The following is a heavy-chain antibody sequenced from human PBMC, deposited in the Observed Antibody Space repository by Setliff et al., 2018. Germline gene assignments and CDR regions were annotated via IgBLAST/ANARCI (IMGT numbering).Heavy chain of an antibody. Sequence: GGSLRLSCAASGFTFRGFAMHWVRQAPGKGLEWVAFIRHDESDIYYTHSLKGRFTVSRDNSNKTLYLQMNILRPEDTALYYCVRDSSADYYDNDYFKYWGQGALVTVSS. J-gene: IGHJ1*01. V-gene: IGHV3-30*02. CDR2: IRHDESDI. D-gene: IGHD2-21*02. CDR1: GFTFRGFA. CDR3: VRDSSADYYDNDYFKY.